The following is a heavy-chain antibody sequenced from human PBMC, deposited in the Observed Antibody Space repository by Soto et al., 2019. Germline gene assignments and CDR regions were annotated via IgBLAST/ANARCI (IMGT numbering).Heavy chain of an antibody. CDR2: ISYDGSNK. V-gene: IGHV3-30*18. CDR3: AKVQRGYSYANTDY. D-gene: IGHD5-18*01. Sequence: GGSLRLSCAASGFTFSSYGMHWVRQAPGKGLEWVAVISYDGSNKYYADSVKGRFTISRDNSKNTLYLQMNSLRAEDTAVYYCAKVQRGYSYANTDYWGQGTLVTVSS. J-gene: IGHJ4*02. CDR1: GFTFSSYG.